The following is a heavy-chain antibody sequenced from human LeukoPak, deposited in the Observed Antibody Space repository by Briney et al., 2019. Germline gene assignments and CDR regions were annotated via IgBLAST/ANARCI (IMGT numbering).Heavy chain of an antibody. Sequence: GGSLRLSCAASGFTFSSYAVSWVRQAPGKGLEWVSSISGSGGSTYSADSVKGRFTISRDNSKNTLYLQMNSLRAEDTALFYCAKDRSCTNDICHGDFDYWGQGTLVTVSS. D-gene: IGHD2-8*01. V-gene: IGHV3-23*01. CDR3: AKDRSCTNDICHGDFDY. CDR2: ISGSGGST. CDR1: GFTFSSYA. J-gene: IGHJ4*02.